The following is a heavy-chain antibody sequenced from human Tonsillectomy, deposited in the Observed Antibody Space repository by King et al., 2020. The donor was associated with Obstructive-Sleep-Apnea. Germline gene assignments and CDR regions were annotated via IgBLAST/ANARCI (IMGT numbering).Heavy chain of an antibody. Sequence: VQLQESGPGLVKPLETLSLTCTVSGGSNSSYYWYWIRQPPGKGLEWIWYIYYIWMTNYNPSLKSRVTISVDTSKNQFSLKLSSVTAADTAVYYCARELSGYDSHFDYWGQGTLVTVSS. CDR2: IYYIWMT. D-gene: IGHD5-12*01. J-gene: IGHJ4*02. CDR1: GGSNSSYY. CDR3: ARELSGYDSHFDY. V-gene: IGHV4-59*01.